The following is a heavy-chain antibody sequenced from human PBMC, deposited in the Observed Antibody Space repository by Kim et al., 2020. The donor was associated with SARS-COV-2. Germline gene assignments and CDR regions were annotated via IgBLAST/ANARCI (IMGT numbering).Heavy chain of an antibody. V-gene: IGHV3-33*01. CDR2: IWYDGSNK. J-gene: IGHJ6*02. CDR1: GFTFSSYG. Sequence: GGSLRLSCAASGFTFSSYGMHWVRQAPGKGLEWVAVIWYDGSNKYYADSVKGRFTISRDNSKNTLYLQMNSLRAEDTAVYYCARGGDPFYYYYYGMHVWGQGTTVTVSS. D-gene: IGHD2-21*02. CDR3: ARGGDPFYYYYYGMHV.